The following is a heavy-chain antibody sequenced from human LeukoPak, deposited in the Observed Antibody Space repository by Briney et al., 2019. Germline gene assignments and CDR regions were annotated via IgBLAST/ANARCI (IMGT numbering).Heavy chain of an antibody. D-gene: IGHD6-19*01. J-gene: IGHJ4*02. V-gene: IGHV3-48*01. CDR2: ISGSSGTR. CDR3: ARAPYTSGWYRGDNDY. CDR1: GFTFSSYS. Sequence: GGSLRLSCAASGFTFSSYSMNWVRQAPGKGLEWVSYISGSSGTRNYADSVKGRFTISRDNAKNSLYLQMNSLRAEDTAVYYCARAPYTSGWYRGDNDYWGQGTLVTVSS.